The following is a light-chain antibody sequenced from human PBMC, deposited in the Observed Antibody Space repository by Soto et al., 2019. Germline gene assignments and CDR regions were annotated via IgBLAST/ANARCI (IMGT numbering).Light chain of an antibody. CDR3: QSYDSSLSGNVV. J-gene: IGLJ2*01. CDR2: GNS. Sequence: QSVLTQPPSVSGAPGQRVTISCTGSSSNIGAGYDVHWYQQLPGTAPKLLIYGNSNRPSGVPDRFSVSKSGTSASLAITGLQAEDEADYYCQSYDSSLSGNVVFGGGTTLTVL. CDR1: SSNIGAGYD. V-gene: IGLV1-40*01.